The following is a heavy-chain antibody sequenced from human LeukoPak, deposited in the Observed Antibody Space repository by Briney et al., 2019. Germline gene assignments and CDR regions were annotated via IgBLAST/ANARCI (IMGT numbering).Heavy chain of an antibody. J-gene: IGHJ4*02. CDR2: IYYSGNT. CDR1: GGSISNYY. Sequence: PPETLSLTCTVSGGSISNYYWSWIRQHPGKGLEWIGYIYYSGNTYYNPSLESRIIISIDTSKSQFSLKLSSVTAADTAFYYCARMSGSGLTDYWGQGTLVTVSS. CDR3: ARMSGSGLTDY. V-gene: IGHV4-31*03. D-gene: IGHD3-10*01.